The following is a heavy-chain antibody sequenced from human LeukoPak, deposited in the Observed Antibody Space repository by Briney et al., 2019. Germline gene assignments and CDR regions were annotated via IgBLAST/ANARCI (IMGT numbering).Heavy chain of an antibody. Sequence: PSETLSLTCTVSGGSVSSGTYYWGWIRQPPGKGLEWIAYIYYSGSTYYNPSLKSRVTISVDTSKNQFSLNLSSVTAADTAVYYCATPSADTPGGAFDIWGQGTMVTVYS. CDR2: IYYSGST. CDR3: ATPSADTPGGAFDI. CDR1: GGSVSSGTYY. J-gene: IGHJ3*02. V-gene: IGHV4-61*01. D-gene: IGHD2-2*01.